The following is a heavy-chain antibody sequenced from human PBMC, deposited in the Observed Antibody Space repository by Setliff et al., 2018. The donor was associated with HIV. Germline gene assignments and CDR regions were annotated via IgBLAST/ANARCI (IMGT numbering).Heavy chain of an antibody. CDR2: INHSGST. CDR1: GGSFSGYY. CDR3: ASPFGAVAGTMDV. Sequence: PSETLSLTCAVYGGSFSGYYWSWIRQPPGKGLEWIGEINHSGSTNYNPSLKSRVTISADTSKNQFSLKLSSVTAADTAVYYCASPFGAVAGTMDVWGKGTTVTVSS. D-gene: IGHD6-19*01. V-gene: IGHV4-34*01. J-gene: IGHJ6*03.